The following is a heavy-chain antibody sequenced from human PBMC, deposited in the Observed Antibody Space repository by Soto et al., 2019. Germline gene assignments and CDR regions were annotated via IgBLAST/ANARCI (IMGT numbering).Heavy chain of an antibody. Sequence: VQLVQSGAEVKKPGSSVKVSCKASGGTFSSYAISWVRQAPGQGLEWMGGIIPIFGTANYAQKFQGRVTITADKSTSTAYMELSSLRSEDTAVYYCARDAGYCSGGSCYPDYYGMDVWGQGTTVTVSS. CDR2: IIPIFGTA. CDR1: GGTFSSYA. V-gene: IGHV1-69*06. D-gene: IGHD2-15*01. CDR3: ARDAGYCSGGSCYPDYYGMDV. J-gene: IGHJ6*02.